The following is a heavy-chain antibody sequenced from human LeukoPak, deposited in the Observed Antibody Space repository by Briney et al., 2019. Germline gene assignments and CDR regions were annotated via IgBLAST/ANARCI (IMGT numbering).Heavy chain of an antibody. J-gene: IGHJ4*02. CDR2: ISGSGGST. V-gene: IGHV3-23*01. CDR3: AKKRGGTYPD. CDR1: GFTFSSYA. Sequence: GVSLRLSCAASGFTFSSYAMTWVRQAPGMGLEWVSFISGSGGSTTYADSVKGRFTISRDNSKNTLYLQMNSLKAEDTAVYYCAKKRGGTYPDWGQGTLVIVSS. D-gene: IGHD1-26*01.